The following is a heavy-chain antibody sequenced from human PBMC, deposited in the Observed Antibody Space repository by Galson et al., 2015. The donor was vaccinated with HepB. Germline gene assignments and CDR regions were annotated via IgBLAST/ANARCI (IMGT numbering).Heavy chain of an antibody. J-gene: IGHJ4*02. CDR1: GFTFSTYW. V-gene: IGHV3-7*03. Sequence: SLRLSCAASGFTFSTYWMYWVRQAPGKGLEWVAAIKTDGSDKCYADSVKGRGTIARDNADNSLYRQLNSLRNEDTAVYYCAKDHITGWSFDSWGQGTLVTVSS. CDR3: AKDHITGWSFDS. CDR2: IKTDGSDK. D-gene: IGHD6-19*01.